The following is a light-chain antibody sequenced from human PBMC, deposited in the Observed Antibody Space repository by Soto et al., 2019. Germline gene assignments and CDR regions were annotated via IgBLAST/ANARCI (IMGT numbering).Light chain of an antibody. CDR3: ASLNTTRFV. CDR1: SSDVGAYNF. CDR2: EVS. J-gene: IGLJ1*01. Sequence: QSVLTQPASVSGSPGQSITISCTGTSSDVGAYNFVSWYQHHPDKAPKLMISEVSNRPSGVSDRFSGSKSGNTASLTISGLQAEAEADYYCASLNTTRFVFGPGTKVT. V-gene: IGLV2-14*01.